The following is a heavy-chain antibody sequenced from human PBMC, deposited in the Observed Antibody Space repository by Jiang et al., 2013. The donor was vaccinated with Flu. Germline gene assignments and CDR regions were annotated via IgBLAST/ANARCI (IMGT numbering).Heavy chain of an antibody. D-gene: IGHD5-18*01. Sequence: YGGSFSGYYWSWIRQPPGRGWSGLGKSIIWKHQLQPVPQESSHHISRHVQNQFSLKLSSVTAADTAVYYCARGRRQLWLPGYFDYWGQGTLVTVSS. CDR3: ARGRRQLWLPGYFDY. CDR2: SIIWKH. V-gene: IGHV4-34*01. J-gene: IGHJ4*02. CDR1: GGSFSGYY.